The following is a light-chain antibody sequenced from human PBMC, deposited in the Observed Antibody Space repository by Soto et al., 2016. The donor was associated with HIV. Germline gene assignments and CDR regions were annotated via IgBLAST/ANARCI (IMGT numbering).Light chain of an antibody. CDR1: SLRVHY. CDR2: NEN. Sequence: SSELTQDPTVSVALGQTVRITCRGDSLRVHYALWYQQKPGQAPILVLYNENNRPSGIPDRFSGSISGDTATLTITRTQAEDEADYYCNSRDNTNNHNYVFGTGTRVTVL. CDR3: NSRDNTNNHNYV. V-gene: IGLV3-19*01. J-gene: IGLJ1*01.